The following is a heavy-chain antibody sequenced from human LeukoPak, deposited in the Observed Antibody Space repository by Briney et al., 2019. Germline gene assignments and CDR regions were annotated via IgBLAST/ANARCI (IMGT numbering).Heavy chain of an antibody. V-gene: IGHV3-23*01. CDR3: AKSPVVHAADYFDY. J-gene: IGHJ4*02. Sequence: GGSLRLSCAGSGFAFGTYAMSWVRQAPGKGLDWVSAISGSGGSTYYADSVKGRFTISRDNSKNTPYLQMNSLRAEDTALYYCAKSPVVHAADYFDYWGQGTLVTVSS. D-gene: IGHD4-23*01. CDR2: ISGSGGST. CDR1: GFAFGTYA.